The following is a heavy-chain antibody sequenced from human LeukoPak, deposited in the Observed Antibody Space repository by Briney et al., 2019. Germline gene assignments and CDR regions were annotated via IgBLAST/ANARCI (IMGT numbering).Heavy chain of an antibody. D-gene: IGHD1-1*01. J-gene: IGHJ4*02. CDR2: IWYDGSNK. V-gene: IGHV3-30*02. CDR3: AKADQGTPFHY. CDR1: GFTFSSYG. Sequence: PGGSLRLSCAASGFTFSSYGMHWGRQAPGKGGEWVAFIWYDGSNKYYADSVKGGFTISRDNSKNTLYLQMNSLRADDTAVYYCAKADQGTPFHYWGQGTLVTVSS.